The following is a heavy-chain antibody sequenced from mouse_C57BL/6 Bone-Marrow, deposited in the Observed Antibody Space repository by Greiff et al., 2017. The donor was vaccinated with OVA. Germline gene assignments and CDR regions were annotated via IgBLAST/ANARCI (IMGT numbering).Heavy chain of an antibody. D-gene: IGHD1-1*01. V-gene: IGHV1-59*01. Sequence: QVQLQQPGAELVRPGTSVKLSCKASGYTFTSYWMHWVKQRPGQGLEWIGVIDPSDSYTNYNQKFKGKATLTVDTSSSTAYMQLSSLTSEDSAVYYGARPYYYGSSFDYWGQGTTLTVSS. CDR2: IDPSDSYT. CDR1: GYTFTSYW. J-gene: IGHJ2*01. CDR3: ARPYYYGSSFDY.